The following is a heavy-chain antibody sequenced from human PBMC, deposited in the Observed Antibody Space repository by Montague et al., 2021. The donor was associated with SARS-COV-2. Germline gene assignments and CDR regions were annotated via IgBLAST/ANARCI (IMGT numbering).Heavy chain of an antibody. V-gene: IGHV4-39*07. CDR2: IYYSGST. J-gene: IGHJ6*02. Sequence: SESLSLICTVSGGSISSSSYCWGWIRQPPGKGLEWIGSIYYSGSTYYNPSLKSRVTISVDTSKNQFSLKLSSVTAADTAVYYCARVGRQQLVRLSGMDVWGQGTTVTVSS. D-gene: IGHD6-13*01. CDR3: ARVGRQQLVRLSGMDV. CDR1: GGSISSSSYC.